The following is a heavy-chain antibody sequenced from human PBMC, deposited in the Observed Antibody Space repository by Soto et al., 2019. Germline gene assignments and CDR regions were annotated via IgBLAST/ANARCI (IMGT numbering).Heavy chain of an antibody. CDR2: IYYSGST. CDR1: GGSISSYY. CDR3: ARRYGPGFDY. J-gene: IGHJ4*02. V-gene: IGHV4-59*08. D-gene: IGHD4-17*01. Sequence: QVQLQESGPGLVKPSETLSLTCTVSGGSISSYYWSWIRQPPGKGLEWIGYIYYSGSTNCNPSLTSRVTISVDTSKNQFSLKLSSVTAADTAVYYCARRYGPGFDYWGQGTLVTVSS.